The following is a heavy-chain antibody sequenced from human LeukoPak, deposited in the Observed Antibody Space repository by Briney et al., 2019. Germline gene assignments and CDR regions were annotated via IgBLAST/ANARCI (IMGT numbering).Heavy chain of an antibody. CDR1: GFTFSTFG. D-gene: IGHD5-24*01. CDR2: ISYDGSTK. CDR3: AGRGDGNLYYFDH. J-gene: IGHJ4*02. V-gene: IGHV3-30*03. Sequence: GGSLRLSCAASGFTFSTFGMHWVRQAPGKGLEWVAVISYDGSTKYYVDSVKGRFTISRDNAKNSLYLQMNSLRPEDTAVYYCAGRGDGNLYYFDHWGQGTLVTASS.